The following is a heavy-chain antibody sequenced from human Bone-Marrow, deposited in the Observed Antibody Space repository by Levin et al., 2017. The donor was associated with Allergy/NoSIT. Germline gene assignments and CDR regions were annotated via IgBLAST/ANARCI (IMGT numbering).Heavy chain of an antibody. CDR3: ARDYYDSSGYSPIHY. CDR2: ISYDGSNK. Sequence: PGGSLRLSCAASGFTFSSYAMHWVRQAPGKGLEWVAVISYDGSNKYYADSVKGRFTISRDNSKNTLYLQMNSLRAEDTAVYYCARDYYDSSGYSPIHYWGQGTLVTVSS. CDR1: GFTFSSYA. V-gene: IGHV3-30-3*01. D-gene: IGHD3-22*01. J-gene: IGHJ4*02.